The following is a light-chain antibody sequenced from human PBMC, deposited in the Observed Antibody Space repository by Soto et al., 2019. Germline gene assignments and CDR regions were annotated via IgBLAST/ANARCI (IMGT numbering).Light chain of an antibody. Sequence: QSALTQPASVSGSPGQSITIPCPGPSSGVGSYNLVSGYQQHPGKAPKLMIYEGSKRPSGVSNRFSGSKSGNTASLTISGLQAEDEADYYCCSYAGSSTFVVFGGGTQLTVL. V-gene: IGLV2-23*01. CDR2: EGS. J-gene: IGLJ2*01. CDR3: CSYAGSSTFVV. CDR1: SSGVGSYNL.